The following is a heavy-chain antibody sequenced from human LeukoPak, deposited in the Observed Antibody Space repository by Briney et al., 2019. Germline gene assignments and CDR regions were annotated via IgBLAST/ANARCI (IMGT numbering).Heavy chain of an antibody. D-gene: IGHD3-3*01. CDR2: IYYSGST. V-gene: IGHV4-59*01. CDR1: GGSISSYY. J-gene: IGHJ4*02. CDR3: ARGAKYDFWSGYYIY. Sequence: PSETLSVTCTVSGGSISSYYWSWIRQPPGKGLEWIGYIYYSGSTNYNPSLKSRVTISVDTSKNQFSLKLSSVTAADTAVYYCARGAKYDFWSGYYIYWGQGTLVTVSS.